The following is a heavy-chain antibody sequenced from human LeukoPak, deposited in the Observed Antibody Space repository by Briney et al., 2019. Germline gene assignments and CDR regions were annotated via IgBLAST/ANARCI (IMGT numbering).Heavy chain of an antibody. Sequence: GRSLRLSCAASGFTFSSYAMHWVRQAPGKGLEWVAVISYDGSNKYYADSVKGRFTISRDNSKNTLYLQLNSLRDEDTAVYFCARDAPAGEKPEYFFDYWGQGTLVTVSS. V-gene: IGHV3-30-3*01. CDR3: ARDAPAGEKPEYFFDY. CDR2: ISYDGSNK. J-gene: IGHJ4*02. CDR1: GFTFSSYA.